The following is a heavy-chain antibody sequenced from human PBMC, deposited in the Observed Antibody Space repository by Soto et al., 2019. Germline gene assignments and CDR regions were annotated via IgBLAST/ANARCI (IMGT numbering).Heavy chain of an antibody. D-gene: IGHD3-10*01. CDR3: ARDVHLWFGELSIPNYYYYGMGV. J-gene: IGHJ6*02. V-gene: IGHV4-59*12. Sequence: SETLSLTCTVSGGSITSYYWSWIRQPPGKGLEWIGYIFYSGSTNYNPSLKSRVTISVDTSKNQFSLQLNSVTPEDTAVYYCARDVHLWFGELSIPNYYYYGMGVWGQGTTVTVSS. CDR1: GGSITSYY. CDR2: IFYSGST.